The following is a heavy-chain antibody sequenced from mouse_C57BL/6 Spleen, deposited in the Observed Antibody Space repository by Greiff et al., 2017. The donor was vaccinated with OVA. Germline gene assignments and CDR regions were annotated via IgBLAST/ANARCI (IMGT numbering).Heavy chain of an antibody. CDR2: IYPRSGNT. CDR3: ARSDGYYPDYYAMDY. J-gene: IGHJ4*01. Sequence: VQLQQSGAELARPGASVKLSCKASGYTFTSYGISWVKQRTGQGLEWIGEIYPRSGNTYYNEKFKGKATLTADKSSSTAYMELRSLTSEDSAVYFCARSDGYYPDYYAMDYWGQGTSVTVSS. D-gene: IGHD2-3*01. CDR1: GYTFTSYG. V-gene: IGHV1-81*01.